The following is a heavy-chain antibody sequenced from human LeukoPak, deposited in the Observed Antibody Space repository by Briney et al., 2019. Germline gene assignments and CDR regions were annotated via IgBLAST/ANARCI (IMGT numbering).Heavy chain of an antibody. V-gene: IGHV4-39*01. CDR1: GGSISSSRYL. D-gene: IGHD2-15*01. J-gene: IGHJ4*02. Sequence: SDTLSLTCTVSGGSISSSRYLWGWIPQPPGQGVVWIGSIYYSGSTYYNPSLKRRVTIYVDTSKNQFSLKLSSVPAADTAVYYCARHPIYCSGGSCYDYWGQGTLVTVSS. CDR3: ARHPIYCSGGSCYDY. CDR2: IYYSGST.